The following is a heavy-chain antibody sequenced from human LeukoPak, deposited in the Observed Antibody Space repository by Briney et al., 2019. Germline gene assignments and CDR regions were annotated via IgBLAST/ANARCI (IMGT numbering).Heavy chain of an antibody. J-gene: IGHJ5*02. CDR1: GGSISGYY. V-gene: IGHV4-34*01. D-gene: IGHD6-6*01. CDR3: ARGKIAARPRTVNWFDP. Sequence: PSETLSLTCTVSGGSISGYYWSWIRQPPGKGLEWIGEINHSGSTNYNPSLKSRVTISVDTSKNQFSLKLSSVTAADTAVYYCARGKIAARPRTVNWFDPWGQGTLVTVSS. CDR2: INHSGST.